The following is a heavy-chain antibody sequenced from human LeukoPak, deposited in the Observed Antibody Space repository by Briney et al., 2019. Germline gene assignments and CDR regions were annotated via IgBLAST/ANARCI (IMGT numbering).Heavy chain of an antibody. CDR1: GVTFSSDW. V-gene: IGHV3-7*01. Sequence: GGSLRLSCAASGVTFSSDWMCWVRQGPGKGKERVSNIKKDGSGKYYVDSVKGRLTISRDNAKNSLYLQMNSLRAEDTALYYCASGRQLGYWGQGTLVTVSS. CDR2: IKKDGSGK. J-gene: IGHJ4*02. CDR3: ASGRQLGY. D-gene: IGHD3-16*01.